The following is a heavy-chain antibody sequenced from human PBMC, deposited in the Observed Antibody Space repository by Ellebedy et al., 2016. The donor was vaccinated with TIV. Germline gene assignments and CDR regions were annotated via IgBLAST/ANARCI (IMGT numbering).Heavy chain of an antibody. V-gene: IGHV3-11*01. Sequence: GGSLRLSCAASEFTFSDSYMSWIRQAPGMGLEWVAYISTSGSTKYYADSVKGRFTISRDNSKNTLYLQMNSLRAEDTAVYYCAKDSGSYPDWGQGTLVTVSS. CDR1: EFTFSDSY. D-gene: IGHD1-26*01. CDR3: AKDSGSYPD. CDR2: ISTSGSTK. J-gene: IGHJ4*02.